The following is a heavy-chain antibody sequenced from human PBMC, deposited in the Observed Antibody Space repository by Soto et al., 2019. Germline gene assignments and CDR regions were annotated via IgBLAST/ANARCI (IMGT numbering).Heavy chain of an antibody. CDR1: GGSISSSSYY. V-gene: IGHV4-39*01. D-gene: IGHD6-19*01. CDR2: IYYSGST. CDR3: ARHDSVAETFDY. Sequence: SETLSLTCTVSGGSISSSSYYWGWIRQPPGKGLEWIGSIYYSGSTYYNPSLKSRVTISVDTSKNQFSLKLSSVTAADTAVYYCARHDSVAETFDYWGQGTLVTVSS. J-gene: IGHJ4*02.